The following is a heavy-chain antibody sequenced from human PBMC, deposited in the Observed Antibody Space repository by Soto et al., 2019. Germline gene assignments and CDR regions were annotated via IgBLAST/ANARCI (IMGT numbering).Heavy chain of an antibody. CDR1: GFNVKTTY. Sequence: LRLSCAASGFNVKTTYMTWVRQAPGEGLEWVSVIHNSGATYYADSVKGRFTISKDNSKNTVYLQMSSLRAEDTAMYYCAREYSYSYPAWGQGTLVTVSS. CDR2: IHNSGAT. D-gene: IGHD2-21*01. CDR3: AREYSYSYPA. J-gene: IGHJ1*01. V-gene: IGHV3-53*01.